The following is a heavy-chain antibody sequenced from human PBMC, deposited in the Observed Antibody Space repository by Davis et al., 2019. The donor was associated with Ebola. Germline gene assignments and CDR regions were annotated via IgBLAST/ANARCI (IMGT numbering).Heavy chain of an antibody. Sequence: ASVKVSCKASGYTFTSYYMHWVRQAPGQGLEWMGIINPSGGSTSYAQKFQGRVTMTRDTSTSTVYMELSSLRSEDTAVYYCARGLVTIFGVVIIQGNWFDPWGQGTLVTVSS. CDR3: ARGLVTIFGVVIIQGNWFDP. CDR2: INPSGGST. V-gene: IGHV1-46*01. CDR1: GYTFTSYY. D-gene: IGHD3-3*01. J-gene: IGHJ5*02.